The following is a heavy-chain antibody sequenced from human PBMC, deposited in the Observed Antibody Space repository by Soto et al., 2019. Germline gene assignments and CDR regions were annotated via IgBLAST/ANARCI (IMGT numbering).Heavy chain of an antibody. CDR3: AREYSSSFGAFDI. D-gene: IGHD6-6*01. Sequence: GGSLRLSCAASGFTFSSYAMHWVRQAPGKGLEWVAVISYDGSNKYYADSVKGRFTISRDNSKNTLYLQMNSLRAEDTAVYYCAREYSSSFGAFDIWGQGTMVTVSS. V-gene: IGHV3-30-3*01. CDR1: GFTFSSYA. CDR2: ISYDGSNK. J-gene: IGHJ3*02.